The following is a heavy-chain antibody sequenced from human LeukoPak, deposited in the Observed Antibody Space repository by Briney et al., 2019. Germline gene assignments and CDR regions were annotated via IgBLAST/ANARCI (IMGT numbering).Heavy chain of an antibody. D-gene: IGHD3-9*01. CDR3: AKVHYDILTGYPRAPFDY. CDR1: GFTFSSYG. V-gene: IGHV3-30*18. J-gene: IGHJ4*02. Sequence: GGSLRLSCAASGFTFSSYGMHWVRQAPAKGLEWVAVISYDGSNKYYADSVKGRFTISRDNSKNTLYLQMNSLRAEDTAVYYCAKVHYDILTGYPRAPFDYWGQGTLVTVSS. CDR2: ISYDGSNK.